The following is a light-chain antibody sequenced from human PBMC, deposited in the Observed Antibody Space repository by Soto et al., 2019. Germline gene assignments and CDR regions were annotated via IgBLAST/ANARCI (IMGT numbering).Light chain of an antibody. J-gene: IGKJ1*01. V-gene: IGKV3-20*01. CDR2: GAS. CDR1: QSVSSSY. CDR3: QQSYSTPWT. Sequence: EIVLTPSPGTLSLSPGERATLSCRASQSVSSSYLAWYQQKPGQAPRLLIYGASSRATGIPDRFSGSGSGTDFTLTISSLQPEDFATYYCQQSYSTPWTFGQGTKVDIK.